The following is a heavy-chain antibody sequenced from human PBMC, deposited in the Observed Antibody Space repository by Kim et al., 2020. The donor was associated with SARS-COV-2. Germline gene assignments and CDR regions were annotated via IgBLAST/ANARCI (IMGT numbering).Heavy chain of an antibody. CDR2: IYYSGST. CDR3: ARPLGEQWLVLYY. Sequence: ETLSLTCTVSGGSISSSSYYWGWIRQPPGKGLEWIGSIYYSGSTYYNPSLKSRVTISVDTSKNQFSLKLSSVTAADTAVYYCARPLGEQWLVLYYWGQGTLVTVSS. D-gene: IGHD6-19*01. J-gene: IGHJ4*02. CDR1: GGSISSSSYY. V-gene: IGHV4-39*07.